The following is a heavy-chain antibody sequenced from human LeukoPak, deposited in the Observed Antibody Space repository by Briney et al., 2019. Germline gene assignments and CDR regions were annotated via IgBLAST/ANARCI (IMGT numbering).Heavy chain of an antibody. D-gene: IGHD6-13*01. V-gene: IGHV3-30-3*01. CDR1: GFTFSSYA. Sequence: PGGSLRLSCAASGFTFSSYAMFWVRQAPGKGLEWVTIISKDGSDTFYADSVKGRFTISRDNSKNTLYLQMNSLRAEDTAVYYCARDREQLVWVLWYYGMDVWGQGTTVTVSS. J-gene: IGHJ6*02. CDR3: ARDREQLVWVLWYYGMDV. CDR2: ISKDGSDT.